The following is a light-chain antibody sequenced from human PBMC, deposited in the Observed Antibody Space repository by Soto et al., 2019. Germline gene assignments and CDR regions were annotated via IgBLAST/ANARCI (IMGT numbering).Light chain of an antibody. Sequence: QSALTQPASVSGSPGQSITISCTGTSRDVGGYKYVSWYQKPPGKAPKVIIFEGSSRPSGVSNRFSGSKSGNTASLTISGLQAEDEADYYCCSYTSSSPYVFGTGTNLTVL. J-gene: IGLJ1*01. V-gene: IGLV2-14*01. CDR2: EGS. CDR1: SRDVGGYKY. CDR3: CSYTSSSPYV.